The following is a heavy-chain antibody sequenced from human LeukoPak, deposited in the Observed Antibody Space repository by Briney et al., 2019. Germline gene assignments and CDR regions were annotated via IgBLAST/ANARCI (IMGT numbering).Heavy chain of an antibody. CDR2: ISYDGSNK. J-gene: IGHJ3*02. CDR3: ARGTRTPLYYYDSSGFDI. D-gene: IGHD3-22*01. CDR1: GFTFSSYG. Sequence: GGSLRLSCAVSGFTFSSYGMHWVRQAPGKGLEWVAVISYDGSNKYYADSVKGRFTISRDNSKNTLYLQMNSLRAEDTAVYYCARGTRTPLYYYDSSGFDIWGQGTMVTVSS. V-gene: IGHV3-30*03.